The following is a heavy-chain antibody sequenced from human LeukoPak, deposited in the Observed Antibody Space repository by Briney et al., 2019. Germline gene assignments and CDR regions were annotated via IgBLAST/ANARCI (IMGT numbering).Heavy chain of an antibody. CDR2: INHSGST. CDR1: GGSFSGYY. D-gene: IGHD5-18*01. J-gene: IGHJ5*02. V-gene: IGHV4-34*01. Sequence: SGTLSLTCAVYGGSFSGYYWSWIRQPPGKGLEWIGEINHSGSTNYNPSLKSRVTISVDTSKNQFSLKLSSVTATDTAVYYCARVGIQLWSIRRWFDPWGQGTLVTVSS. CDR3: ARVGIQLWSIRRWFDP.